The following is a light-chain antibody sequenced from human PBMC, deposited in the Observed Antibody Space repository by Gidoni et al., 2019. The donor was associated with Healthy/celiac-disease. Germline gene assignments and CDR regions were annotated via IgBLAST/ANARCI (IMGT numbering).Light chain of an antibody. V-gene: IGKV1-39*01. J-gene: IGKJ2*01. Sequence: DIQMTQSPSSLSASVGDRVTITCRASQSISSYLNWYQQKPGKAPKLLIYAASSLQSGVPSRFSGSGSGTDFTLTISSLQPEDFATYYCQQSYGYTFGQXTKLEIK. CDR3: QQSYGYT. CDR1: QSISSY. CDR2: AAS.